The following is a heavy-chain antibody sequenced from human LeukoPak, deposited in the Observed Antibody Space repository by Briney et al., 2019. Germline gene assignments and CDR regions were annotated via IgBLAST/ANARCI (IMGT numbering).Heavy chain of an antibody. Sequence: SQTLSLTCAISGDSVSSNSVTWNWIRQSPSRGLEWLGRTYYRSTWYNDYAVSVRGRITVNPDTSKNQFSLHLNSVTPEDTAVYYCARRPTQYDCCDPWGQGILVTVSS. CDR1: GDSVSSNSVT. J-gene: IGHJ5*02. CDR3: ARRPTQYDCCDP. D-gene: IGHD2-2*01. V-gene: IGHV6-1*01. CDR2: TYYRSTWYN.